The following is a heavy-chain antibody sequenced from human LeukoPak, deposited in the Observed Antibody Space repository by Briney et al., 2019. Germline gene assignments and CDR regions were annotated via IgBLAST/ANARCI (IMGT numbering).Heavy chain of an antibody. D-gene: IGHD3-10*01. CDR1: GGTFSSYA. Sequence: VASVKVSCKASGGTFSSYAISWVRQAPGQGLEWMGRIIPILGIANYAQKFQGRVAITADKSTSTAYMELSSLRSEDTAVYYCARGVPPVWFGESPTYGMDVWGQGTTVTVSS. V-gene: IGHV1-69*04. CDR3: ARGVPPVWFGESPTYGMDV. CDR2: IIPILGIA. J-gene: IGHJ6*02.